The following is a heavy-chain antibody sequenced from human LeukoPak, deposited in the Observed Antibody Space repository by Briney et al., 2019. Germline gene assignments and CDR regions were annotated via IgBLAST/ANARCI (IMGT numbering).Heavy chain of an antibody. CDR3: ARRIAVAGTFDY. J-gene: IGHJ4*02. V-gene: IGHV4-59*01. CDR2: IYYSGST. CDR1: GGSISSYY. Sequence: SETLSLTCTVSGGSISSYYWSWIRQPPGKGLEWIGYIYYSGSTNYNPSLKSRVTISVDTSKNQFSLKLSSVTAADTAVYYCARRIAVAGTFDYWGLGTLVTVSS. D-gene: IGHD6-19*01.